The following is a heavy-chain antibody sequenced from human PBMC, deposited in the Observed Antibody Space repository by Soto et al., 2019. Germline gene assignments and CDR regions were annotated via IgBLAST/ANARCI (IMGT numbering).Heavy chain of an antibody. D-gene: IGHD5-18*01. CDR1: GYTFTSYG. CDR3: ARAQVYGYGSLYYFDY. CDR2: ISAYNGNT. Sequence: QVQLVQSGAEVKKPGASVKVSCKASGYTFTSYGISWVRQAPGQGLEWRGWISAYNGNTNYAQKLQGRVTMTTDTSTSTAYLDLRSLRSDDTAVYYCARAQVYGYGSLYYFDYWGQGTLVTVSS. J-gene: IGHJ4*02. V-gene: IGHV1-18*04.